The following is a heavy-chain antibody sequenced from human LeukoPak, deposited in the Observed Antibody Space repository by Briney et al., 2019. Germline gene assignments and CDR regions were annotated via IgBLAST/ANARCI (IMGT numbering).Heavy chain of an antibody. J-gene: IGHJ6*03. D-gene: IGHD3-10*01. CDR1: GGSISSSNYY. CDR3: AKDLYPGHGSGSYRYYYNYTDG. V-gene: IGHV4-39*02. Sequence: PSETLSLTCTVYGGSISSSNYYWDWLRQAPGKGLEWITTISYSESTYYNPSIKTRVTISLDTSKNQFSLKLSSVTAADTAVYHCAKDLYPGHGSGSYRYYYNYTDGWSKGTTVTVSS. CDR2: ISYSEST.